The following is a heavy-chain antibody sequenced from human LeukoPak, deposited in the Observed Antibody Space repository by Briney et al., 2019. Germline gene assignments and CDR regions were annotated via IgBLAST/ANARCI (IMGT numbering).Heavy chain of an antibody. V-gene: IGHV4-38-2*02. J-gene: IGHJ4*02. Sequence: SETLSLTCTVSGYSISSGYYWGWIRQPPGKGLEWIGSIYHSGSTYYNPSLKSRVTISVDTSKNQFSLKLSSVTAADTAVYYCARHSSSWRRYFDYWGQGTLVTVSS. CDR1: GYSISSGYY. CDR3: ARHSSSWRRYFDY. CDR2: IYHSGST. D-gene: IGHD6-13*01.